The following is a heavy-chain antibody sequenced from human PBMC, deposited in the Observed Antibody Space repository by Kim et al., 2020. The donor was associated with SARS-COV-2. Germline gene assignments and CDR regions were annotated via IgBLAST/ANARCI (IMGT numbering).Heavy chain of an antibody. Sequence: SETLSLTCTVSGGSISSGGYYWSWIRQHPGKGLEWIGYIYYSGSTYYNPSLKSRGTISVDTSKNQFSLKLSSGTAADTAVYYCARAEPGGNFRFGEVFDSWAGNGFDPWGQGTLVTVSS. CDR2: IYYSGST. CDR3: ARAEPGGNFRFGEVFDSWAGNGFDP. D-gene: IGHD3-10*01. CDR1: GGSISSGGYY. J-gene: IGHJ5*02. V-gene: IGHV4-31*03.